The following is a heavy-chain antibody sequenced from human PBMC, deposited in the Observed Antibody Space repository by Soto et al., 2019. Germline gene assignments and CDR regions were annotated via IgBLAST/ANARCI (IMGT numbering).Heavy chain of an antibody. CDR2: INPSGGST. CDR1: GYTFTSYY. D-gene: IGHD2-2*01. V-gene: IGHV1-46*01. CDR3: ARDWVSQPLVAAPSDY. J-gene: IGHJ4*02. Sequence: ASVKVSCKASGYTFTSYYMHWVRQAPGQGLEWMGIINPSGGSTSYAQKFQGRVTMTRDTSTSTVYMELSSLRPEDTAVYYCARDWVSQPLVAAPSDYWGPGTLVTVSS.